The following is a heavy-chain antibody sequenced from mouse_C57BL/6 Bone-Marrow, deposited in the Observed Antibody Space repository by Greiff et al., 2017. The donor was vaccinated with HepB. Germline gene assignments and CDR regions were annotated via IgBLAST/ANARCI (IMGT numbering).Heavy chain of an antibody. CDR2: IDPNSGGT. J-gene: IGHJ2*01. D-gene: IGHD1-1*01. Sequence: QQSCKASGYTFTSYWMHWVKQRPGRGLEWIGRIDPNSGGTKYNEKFKSKATLTVDKPSSTAYMQLSSLTSEDSAVYYCARGAEYYGSYWDQGYYFDYWGQGTTLTVSS. V-gene: IGHV1-72*01. CDR1: GYTFTSYW. CDR3: ARGAEYYGSYWDQGYYFDY.